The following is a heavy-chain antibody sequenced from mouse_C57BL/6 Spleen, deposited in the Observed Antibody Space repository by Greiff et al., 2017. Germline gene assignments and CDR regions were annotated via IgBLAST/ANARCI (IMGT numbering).Heavy chain of an antibody. J-gene: IGHJ4*01. D-gene: IGHD1-1*01. V-gene: IGHV14-2*01. CDR3: ARFTTVVATSYYYAMDY. Sequence: VQLKQSGAELVKPGASVKLSCTASGFNIKDYYMHWVKQRTEQGLEWIGRIDPEDGETKYAPKFQGKATITADTSSNTAYLQLSSLTSEDTAVYYCARFTTVVATSYYYAMDYWGQGTSVTVSS. CDR2: IDPEDGET. CDR1: GFNIKDYY.